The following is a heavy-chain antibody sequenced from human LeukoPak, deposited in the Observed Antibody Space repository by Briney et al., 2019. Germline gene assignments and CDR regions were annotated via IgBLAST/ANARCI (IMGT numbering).Heavy chain of an antibody. V-gene: IGHV3-48*03. CDR1: GFTFINYD. CDR2: ISNSGSSK. D-gene: IGHD1-1*01. Sequence: PGGSLRPSCVTSGFTFINYDMNWVRQAPGKGLEWVSYISNSGSSKYYVDSVKGRFTISRDNAKNSLYLQMNSLRAEDTAVYYRASLTVTGGTLSDYWGQGTLVTVSS. CDR3: ASLTVTGGTLSDY. J-gene: IGHJ4*02.